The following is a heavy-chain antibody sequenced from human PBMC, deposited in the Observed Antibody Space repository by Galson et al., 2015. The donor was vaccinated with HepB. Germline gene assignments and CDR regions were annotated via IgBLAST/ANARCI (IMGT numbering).Heavy chain of an antibody. CDR1: GYTFTSYY. D-gene: IGHD2-2*01. Sequence: SVKVSCKASGYTFTSYYMHWVRQAPGQGLEWMGIINPSGGSTSYAQKFQGRVTMTRDTSTSTVYMELSSLRSEDTAVYYCARGHYCGSTSCYGPRQDAFDIWGQGTMVTVSS. CDR2: INPSGGST. V-gene: IGHV1-46*01. CDR3: ARGHYCGSTSCYGPRQDAFDI. J-gene: IGHJ3*02.